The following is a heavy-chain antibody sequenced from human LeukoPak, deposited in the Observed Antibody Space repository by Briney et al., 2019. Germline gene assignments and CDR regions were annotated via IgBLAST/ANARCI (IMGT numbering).Heavy chain of an antibody. D-gene: IGHD4-11*01. CDR2: ISSSSSYI. CDR1: GGSISSGDYS. V-gene: IGHV3-21*01. J-gene: IGHJ4*02. Sequence: TSETLSLTCAVSGGSISSGDYSWSWIRQPPGKGLEWVSSISSSSSYIYYADSVKGRFTISRDNAKNSLYLQMNSLRAEDTAVYYCAKKKTDYSYPSSFDYWGQGTLVTVSS. CDR3: AKKKTDYSYPSSFDY.